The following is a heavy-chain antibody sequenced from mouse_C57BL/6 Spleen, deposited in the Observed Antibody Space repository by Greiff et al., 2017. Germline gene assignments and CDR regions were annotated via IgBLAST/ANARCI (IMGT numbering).Heavy chain of an antibody. CDR3: ARAYYSNLYAMDY. CDR2: INPSSGYT. CDR1: GYTFTSYW. J-gene: IGHJ4*01. D-gene: IGHD2-5*01. V-gene: IGHV1-7*01. Sequence: QVQLKQSGAELAKPGASVTLSCKASGYTFTSYWMHWVKQRPGQGLEWIGYINPSSGYTKYNQKFKDKATLTADKSSSTAYMQLSSLTYEDSAVYYCARAYYSNLYAMDYWGQGTSVTVSS.